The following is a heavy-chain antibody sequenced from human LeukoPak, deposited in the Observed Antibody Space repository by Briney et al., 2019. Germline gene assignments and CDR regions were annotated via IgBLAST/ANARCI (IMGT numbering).Heavy chain of an antibody. J-gene: IGHJ3*02. V-gene: IGHV3-53*04. Sequence: PGGSLRLSCAASGFTFDDYTMHWVRQTPGKGLEWVSVIYSDDRTYYADSVKGRFTISRHTSKKTLYLQMNSLRAEDTAVYYCAREVMAKRRAFDIWGQGTVVTVSS. CDR2: IYSDDRT. D-gene: IGHD2-8*01. CDR1: GFTFDDYT. CDR3: AREVMAKRRAFDI.